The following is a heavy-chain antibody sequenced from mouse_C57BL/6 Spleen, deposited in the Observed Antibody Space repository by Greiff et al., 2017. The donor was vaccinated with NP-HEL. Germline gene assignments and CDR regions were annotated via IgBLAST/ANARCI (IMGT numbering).Heavy chain of an antibody. CDR2: INPNNGGT. CDR3: ARSPYYDYDGRPYYYAMDY. Sequence: VQLQQSGPELVKPGASVKISCKASGYTFTDYYMNWVKQSHGKSLEWIGDINPNNGGTSYNQKFKGKATLTVDKSSSTAYMELRSLTSEDSAVYYCARSPYYDYDGRPYYYAMDYWGQGTSVTVSS. J-gene: IGHJ4*01. CDR1: GYTFTDYY. D-gene: IGHD2-4*01. V-gene: IGHV1-26*01.